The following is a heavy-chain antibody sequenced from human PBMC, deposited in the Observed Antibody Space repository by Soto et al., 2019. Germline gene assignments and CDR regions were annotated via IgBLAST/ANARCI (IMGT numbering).Heavy chain of an antibody. J-gene: IGHJ6*02. CDR1: GFSLSNARMG. CDR3: ARSPGYSSGWYGADYYYYYGMDV. D-gene: IGHD6-19*01. V-gene: IGHV2-26*01. CDR2: IFSNDEK. Sequence: KESGPVLVKPTETLTLTCTVSGFSLSNARMGVSWIRQPPGKALEWLAHIFSNDEKSYSTSLKSRLTISKDTSKSQVVLTMTNMDPVDTATYYCARSPGYSSGWYGADYYYYYGMDVWGQGTTVTVSS.